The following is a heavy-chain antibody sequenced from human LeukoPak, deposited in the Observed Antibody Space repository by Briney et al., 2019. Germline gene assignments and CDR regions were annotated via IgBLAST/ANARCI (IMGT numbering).Heavy chain of an antibody. CDR1: GGSFSGYY. CDR3: ARVIGDVSGYYADY. J-gene: IGHJ4*02. CDR2: INQSGSP. D-gene: IGHD3-22*01. V-gene: IGHV4-34*01. Sequence: SETLSLTCAVYGGSFSGYYWSWIRQPPGKGLEWIGEINQSGSPNYNPSLESRITISVDSSKNQFSQKLRSVTAADTAVFYCARVIGDVSGYYADYWGQGALVTVSS.